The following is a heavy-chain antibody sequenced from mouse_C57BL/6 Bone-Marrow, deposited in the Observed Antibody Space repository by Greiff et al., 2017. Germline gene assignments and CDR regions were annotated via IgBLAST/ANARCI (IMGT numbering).Heavy chain of an antibody. V-gene: IGHV3-6*01. D-gene: IGHD2-2*01. CDR2: ISYDGSN. CDR3: ASTDGYDGEVAY. Sequence: EVKLVESGPGLVKPSQSLSLTCSVTGYSITSGYYWNWIRQFPGNKLEWMGYISYDGSNNYNPSLKNRISITLDTSKNQFFLKLNSVTTEDTATDYCASTDGYDGEVAYWGQGTLVTVSA. J-gene: IGHJ3*01. CDR1: GYSITSGYY.